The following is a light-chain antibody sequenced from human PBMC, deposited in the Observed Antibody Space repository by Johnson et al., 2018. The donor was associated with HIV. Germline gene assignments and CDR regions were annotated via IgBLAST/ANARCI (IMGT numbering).Light chain of an antibody. V-gene: IGLV1-51*01. CDR2: DNN. J-gene: IGLJ1*01. Sequence: QSVLTQPPSVSAAPGQKVTISCSGSSSNIGNNYVSWYQLLPGTALKLLIYDNNKRPSGIPDRFSGSKSGTSATLGITGLQTGDEADYYCGTWDSSLRAYNYVFGSGTKVTVL. CDR3: GTWDSSLRAYNYV. CDR1: SSNIGNNY.